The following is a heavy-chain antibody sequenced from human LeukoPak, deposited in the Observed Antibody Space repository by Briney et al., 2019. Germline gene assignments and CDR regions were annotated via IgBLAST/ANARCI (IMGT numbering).Heavy chain of an antibody. V-gene: IGHV4-39*01. CDR3: VRLNGGYYEAIFDY. J-gene: IGHJ4*02. CDR1: GGSISGSNYY. Sequence: PSETLSLTCTVSGGSISGSNYYWGWIRQPPGKGLECIGSMYYSGSTFYNPPLKSRVTISVDTSKNQFSLKLGSVTAADTAVYYCVRLNGGYYEAIFDYWGQGTLVTVSS. D-gene: IGHD3-22*01. CDR2: MYYSGST.